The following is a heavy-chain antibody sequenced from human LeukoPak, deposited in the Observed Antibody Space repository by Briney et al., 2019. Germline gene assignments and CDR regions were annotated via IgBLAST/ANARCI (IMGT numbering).Heavy chain of an antibody. Sequence: GGSLRLSCAASGFTFSSYSMSWVRQAPGGGLEWVSAISGSGGSTNYADSVKGRFTISRDNSKNTLYLQMNSLRAEDTAVYYCAKGDPMVRGTEWFYYYYYMDVWGKGTTVTVSS. D-gene: IGHD3-10*01. CDR3: AKGDPMVRGTEWFYYYYYMDV. J-gene: IGHJ6*03. V-gene: IGHV3-23*01. CDR2: ISGSGGST. CDR1: GFTFSSYS.